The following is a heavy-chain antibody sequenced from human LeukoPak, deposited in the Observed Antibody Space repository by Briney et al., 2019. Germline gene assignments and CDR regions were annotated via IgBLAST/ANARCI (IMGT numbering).Heavy chain of an antibody. V-gene: IGHV3-48*03. CDR3: ARDGAGN. CDR2: ISSGGSII. CDR1: GFTFRNYE. D-gene: IGHD1-14*01. J-gene: IGHJ4*02. Sequence: GGSLRLSCAASGFTFRNYEMNWVRQAPGKGLEWVSYISSGGSIIHYADSVKGRFTISRDNAKNSLYLQMNSLRAEDTAIYYCARDGAGNWGQGTLVTVSS.